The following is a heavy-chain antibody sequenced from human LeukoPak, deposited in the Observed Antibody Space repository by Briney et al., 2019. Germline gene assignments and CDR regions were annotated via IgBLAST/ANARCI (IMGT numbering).Heavy chain of an antibody. CDR2: ISGSGGST. D-gene: IGHD1-1*01. CDR3: ARERWSRLD. Sequence: GGSLRLSCAASGFTLSSYAMSWVRQAPGKGPEWVSAISGSGGSTYYADSVKGRFTISRDNAENSLYLQMNSLRAEDTAVYYCARERWSRLDWGQGTLVTVS. J-gene: IGHJ4*02. V-gene: IGHV3-23*01. CDR1: GFTLSSYA.